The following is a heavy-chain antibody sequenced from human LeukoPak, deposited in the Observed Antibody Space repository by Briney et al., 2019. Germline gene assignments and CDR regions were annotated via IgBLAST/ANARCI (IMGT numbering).Heavy chain of an antibody. D-gene: IGHD3-10*01. CDR1: GFTFRIYG. V-gene: IGHV3-30*18. Sequence: GRSLRLSCAASGFTFRIYGMHWVRQAPGKGLEWVALILYDGTNKYYADSVKGRFTISRANSKNTLYLQMNSLRSEDTAVYYCAKDFDRGSGSQYFDLWGRGTLVTVSS. CDR3: AKDFDRGSGSQYFDL. CDR2: ILYDGTNK. J-gene: IGHJ2*01.